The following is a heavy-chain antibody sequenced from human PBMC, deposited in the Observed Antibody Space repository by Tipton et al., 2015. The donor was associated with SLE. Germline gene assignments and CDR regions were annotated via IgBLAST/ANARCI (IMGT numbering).Heavy chain of an antibody. J-gene: IGHJ4*02. CDR2: IWYDGSNK. V-gene: IGHV3-33*01. CDR1: GFTFSSYG. Sequence: SLRLSCAASGFTFSSYGMHWVRQAPGKGLEWVAVIWYDGSNKYYADSVKGRFTISRNNSKNTLYLQMNSLRAEDTAVYHCARVGGYCSSTSCYEIDYWGQGTLVTVSS. CDR3: ARVGGYCSSTSCYEIDY. D-gene: IGHD2-2*01.